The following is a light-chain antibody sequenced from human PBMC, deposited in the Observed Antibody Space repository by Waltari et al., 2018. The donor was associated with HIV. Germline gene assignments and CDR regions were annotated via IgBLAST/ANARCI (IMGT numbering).Light chain of an antibody. CDR2: DAS. J-gene: IGKJ5*01. Sequence: DIQMTQSPSSLSASLGDRVTISCQASEDIRHYLNWYQQKQGRPPKLLIYDASNLEVGVPSRFRGGGAGTEYTFTISSLQPEDYATYYCQQYDDLPVTFGQGTRLDVK. V-gene: IGKV1-33*01. CDR1: EDIRHY. CDR3: QQYDDLPVT.